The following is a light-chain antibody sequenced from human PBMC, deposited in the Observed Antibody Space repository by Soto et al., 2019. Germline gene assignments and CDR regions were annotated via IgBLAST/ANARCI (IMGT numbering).Light chain of an antibody. CDR2: AAS. V-gene: IGKV1-39*01. CDR1: QNIGDY. CDR3: QESYGPSWT. Sequence: DIQMTQSPSSLSASIGDRVTITCRASQNIGDYLNWYQHKPGKAPDLLIFAASNLQDEVPSRFSGSGSGTDFTHTISSLQPEDFATYYCQESYGPSWTFGQGTKLDLK. J-gene: IGKJ1*01.